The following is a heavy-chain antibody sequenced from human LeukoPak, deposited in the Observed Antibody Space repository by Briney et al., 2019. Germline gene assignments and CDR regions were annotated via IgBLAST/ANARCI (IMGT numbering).Heavy chain of an antibody. J-gene: IGHJ3*02. CDR2: ISGSGGST. CDR3: AKDLFRDTRWLQFSAFDI. D-gene: IGHD5-12*01. V-gene: IGHV3-23*01. CDR1: GFTFSSYA. Sequence: GGSLRLSCAASGFTFSSYAMSWVRQAPGKGLEWVSAISGSGGSTYCADSVKGRFTISRDNSKNTLYLQMNSLRAENTAVYYCAKDLFRDTRWLQFSAFDIWGQGTMVTVSS.